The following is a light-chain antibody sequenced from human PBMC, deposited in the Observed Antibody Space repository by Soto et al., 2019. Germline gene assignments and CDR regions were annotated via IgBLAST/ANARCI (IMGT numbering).Light chain of an antibody. CDR3: QQYGSSPPMYT. CDR1: QSVNSRF. CDR2: GAS. V-gene: IGKV3-20*01. J-gene: IGKJ2*01. Sequence: EIVLTQFPGTLSLSPGERATLSCRASQSVNSRFLAWYQQKPGQAPRLLMYGASTRATGIPDRFSGSGSGADFTLTISRLEPEDFAVYYCQQYGSSPPMYTFGQGTKLEIK.